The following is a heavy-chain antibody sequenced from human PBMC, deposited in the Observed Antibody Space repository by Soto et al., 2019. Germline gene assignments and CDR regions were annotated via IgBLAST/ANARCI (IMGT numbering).Heavy chain of an antibody. CDR1: GFTFSSYA. D-gene: IGHD1-26*01. CDR3: AKDPNLPRVVGATGLAFDI. J-gene: IGHJ3*02. V-gene: IGHV3-23*01. CDR2: ISGSGGST. Sequence: GGSLRLSCAASGFTFSSYAMSWVRQAPGKGLEWVSAISGSGGSTYYADSVKGRFTISRDNSKNTLYLQMNSLRAEDTAVYYCAKDPNLPRVVGATGLAFDIWGQGTMVTVS.